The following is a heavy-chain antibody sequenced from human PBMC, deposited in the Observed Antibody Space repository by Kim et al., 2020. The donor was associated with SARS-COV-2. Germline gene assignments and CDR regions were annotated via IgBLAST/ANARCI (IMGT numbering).Heavy chain of an antibody. J-gene: IGHJ2*01. CDR2: ISSNGGST. CDR3: ARGRGPRYCSSTSCSGWWYFDL. D-gene: IGHD2-2*01. V-gene: IGHV3-64*01. CDR1: GFTFSSYA. Sequence: GGSLRLSCAASGFTFSSYAMHWVRQAPGKGLEYVSAISSNGGSTYYANSVKGRFTISRDNSKNTLYLQMGSLRAEDMAVYYCARGRGPRYCSSTSCSGWWYFDLWGRGTLVTVSS.